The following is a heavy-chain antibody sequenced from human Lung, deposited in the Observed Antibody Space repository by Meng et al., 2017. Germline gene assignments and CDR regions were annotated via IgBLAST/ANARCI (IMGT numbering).Heavy chain of an antibody. V-gene: IGHV1-18*01. CDR3: ATARFSFLLGFDY. CDR1: ADTCANYA. Sequence: QGQLGQAGAEIKKPGAAVKVACKASADTCANYAISWVRQAPGQGREWMGRISTHNGNTNYALKLQGRVTVTTDTSTSTAYMELRNLRSDDTAIYYCATARFSFLLGFDYWGQGTLVTVSS. J-gene: IGHJ4*02. D-gene: IGHD2-8*02. CDR2: ISTHNGNT.